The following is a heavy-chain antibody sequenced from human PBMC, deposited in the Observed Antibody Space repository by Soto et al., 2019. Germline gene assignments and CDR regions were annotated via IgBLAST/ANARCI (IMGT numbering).Heavy chain of an antibody. CDR1: GFTFSSYA. J-gene: IGHJ6*03. V-gene: IGHV3-64*01. Sequence: PGGSLRLSCAASGFTFSSYAMHWVRQAPGKGLGYVSAISSNGGSTYYANSVKGRFTISRDNSKNTLYLQMGSLRAEDMAVYYCARVPTMVPSYMDVWGKGTTVTVSS. D-gene: IGHD3-10*01. CDR3: ARVPTMVPSYMDV. CDR2: ISSNGGST.